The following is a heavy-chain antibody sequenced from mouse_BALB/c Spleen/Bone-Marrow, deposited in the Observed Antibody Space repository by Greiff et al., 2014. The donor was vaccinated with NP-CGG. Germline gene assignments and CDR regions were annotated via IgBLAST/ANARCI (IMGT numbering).Heavy chain of an antibody. V-gene: IGHV14-3*02. CDR2: IDPANGNT. CDR3: ASYYYGSSSGFAY. Sequence: VQLQQSGAELVKPGASVKLSCTASGFNIKDTYMHWVKQRPEQGLEWIGRIDPANGNTKYDPKFQGKATITADTSSNTAYLQLSSLTSEDTAVYYCASYYYGSSSGFAYWGQGTLATVSA. CDR1: GFNIKDTY. D-gene: IGHD1-1*01. J-gene: IGHJ3*01.